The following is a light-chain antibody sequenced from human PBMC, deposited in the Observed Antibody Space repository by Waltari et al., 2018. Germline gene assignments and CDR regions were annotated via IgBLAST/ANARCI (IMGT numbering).Light chain of an antibody. CDR2: SSR. CDR1: SSNIGSNS. V-gene: IGLV1-44*01. J-gene: IGLJ2*01. CDR3: AAWDDSLNVVV. Sequence: QSVLTQPPSASGTPGQRVTISCSGGSSNIGSNSVNWYQQPPGTAPKLLIYSSRQRPSGVRDRFSGSKSGTSASLAISGLQSEDEADYYCAAWDDSLNVVVFGGGTKLSVL.